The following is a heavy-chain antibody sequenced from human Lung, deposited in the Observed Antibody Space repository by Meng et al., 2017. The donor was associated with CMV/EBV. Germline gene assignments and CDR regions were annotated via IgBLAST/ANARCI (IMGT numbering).Heavy chain of an antibody. V-gene: IGHV3-30*02. D-gene: IGHD3-10*01. Sequence: GEXXKISCVASGLIFNKYGIHWLRQAPGKGLEWLSFIDVDGQRRYNGDTVKARFVVFKDRSKNTVVLQMNSLRVEDTAVYYCVGHQGGPRDGVRLVWGQGALVT. J-gene: IGHJ3*01. CDR1: GLIFNKYG. CDR2: IDVDGQRR. CDR3: VGHQGGPRDGVRLV.